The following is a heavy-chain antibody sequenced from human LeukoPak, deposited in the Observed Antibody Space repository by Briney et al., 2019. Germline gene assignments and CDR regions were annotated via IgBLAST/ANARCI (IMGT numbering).Heavy chain of an antibody. Sequence: GGSLRLSCAASGFTFSSYSMNWVRRAPGKGLEWVSSISSSSSYIYYADSVKGRFTISRDNAKSSLYLQMNSLRAEDTAVYYCARASGYTSGWYDDAFDIWGQGTMVTVSS. D-gene: IGHD6-19*01. CDR2: ISSSSSYI. CDR3: ARASGYTSGWYDDAFDI. V-gene: IGHV3-21*01. J-gene: IGHJ3*02. CDR1: GFTFSSYS.